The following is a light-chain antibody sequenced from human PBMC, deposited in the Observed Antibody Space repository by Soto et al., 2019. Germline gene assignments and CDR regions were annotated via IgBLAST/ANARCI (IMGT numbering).Light chain of an antibody. V-gene: IGLV4-69*01. CDR3: QTWVGTGNVV. CDR1: GGKISYA. CDR2: LNSDGSH. J-gene: IGLJ2*01. Sequence: QPVLTQSPSASASLGPRFKLPGTWTGGKISYAIAWHQQQPEKGPRYLMKLNSDGSHSKGDGIPDRFSGSSSGAERYLTISSLQSEDEADYYCQTWVGTGNVVFGGGTKLTVL.